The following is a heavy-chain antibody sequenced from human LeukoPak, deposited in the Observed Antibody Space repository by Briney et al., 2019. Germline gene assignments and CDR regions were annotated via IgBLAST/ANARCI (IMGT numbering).Heavy chain of an antibody. V-gene: IGHV4-61*01. CDR2: IYYSGST. CDR3: AKASVAIPQYCNS. J-gene: IGHJ5*02. Sequence: SETLSLTCTVSGGSVSSGSYYWSWIRQPPGKGLEWIGYIYYSGSTNYNPSLKSRVTISVDTSKNQFSLKLSSVTAADTAVYYCAKASVAIPQYCNSWGQGTLVTVSS. D-gene: IGHD2-2*02. CDR1: GGSVSSGSYY.